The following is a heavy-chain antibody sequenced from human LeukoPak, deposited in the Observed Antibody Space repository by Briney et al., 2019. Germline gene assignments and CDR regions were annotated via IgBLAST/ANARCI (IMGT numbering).Heavy chain of an antibody. D-gene: IGHD3-10*01. CDR3: ARDYYGSGSHYTAVPDY. CDR2: IWYDGSNK. CDR1: GFTFSSYG. V-gene: IGHV3-33*01. J-gene: IGHJ4*02. Sequence: GGSLRLSCAASGFTFSSYGMHWVRQAPGKGLEGVAVIWYDGSNKYYADSVKGRFTISRDNSKNTLYLQMNSLRAEDTAVYYCARDYYGSGSHYTAVPDYWGQGTLVTVSS.